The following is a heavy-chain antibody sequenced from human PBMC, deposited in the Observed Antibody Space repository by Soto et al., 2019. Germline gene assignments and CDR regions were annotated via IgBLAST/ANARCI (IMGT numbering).Heavy chain of an antibody. D-gene: IGHD2-15*01. CDR2: IIPILGIA. J-gene: IGHJ4*02. Sequence: QVQLVQSGAEVKKPGSSVKVSCKASGGTFSSYTISWVRQAPGQGLEWMGRIIPILGIANYAQKFQGRVTITADKSTSTAYMELSSLRSEDTAVYYCARTYCSGGSCHLGYWGQGTLVTVSS. V-gene: IGHV1-69*02. CDR1: GGTFSSYT. CDR3: ARTYCSGGSCHLGY.